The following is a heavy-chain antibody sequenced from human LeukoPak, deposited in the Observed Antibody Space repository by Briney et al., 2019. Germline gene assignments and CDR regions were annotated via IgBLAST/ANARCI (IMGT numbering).Heavy chain of an antibody. CDR3: ARDETMIGWFDP. CDR1: GYSITSDYY. CDR2: FYHGGST. V-gene: IGHV4-38-2*02. J-gene: IGHJ5*02. Sequence: SETLSLTCTVSGYSITSDYYWGWVRQPPGKGLEWIGSFYHGGSTYFNPSLRSRVSISVDTSKNQFSLKLSSVTAADTAVYYCARDETMIGWFDPWGQGTLVTVSS. D-gene: IGHD3-22*01.